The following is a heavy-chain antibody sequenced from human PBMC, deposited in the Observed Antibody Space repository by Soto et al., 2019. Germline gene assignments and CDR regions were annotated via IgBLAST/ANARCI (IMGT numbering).Heavy chain of an antibody. Sequence: QVQLVVSGGGLVKPGGSLRISCAASGFIFSDYYISWIRQAPGKGLEWVSYISSSGSIIYYADSVKGRFTISRDNAKNSLYLQMNSLRAEDTAVYYCALAGYDSNYYAVTPLSAGHFWGQGTLVTVSS. CDR1: GFIFSDYY. V-gene: IGHV3-11*01. CDR2: ISSSGSII. J-gene: IGHJ4*02. CDR3: ALAGYDSNYYAVTPLSAGHF. D-gene: IGHD4-4*01.